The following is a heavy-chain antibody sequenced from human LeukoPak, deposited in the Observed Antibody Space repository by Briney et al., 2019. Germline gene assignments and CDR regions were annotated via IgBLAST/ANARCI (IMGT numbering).Heavy chain of an antibody. CDR3: AKSMTLQWRGFFDL. V-gene: IGHV3-23*01. CDR1: GFTFSSYA. D-gene: IGHD6-19*01. J-gene: IGHJ2*01. CDR2: ISDSGGST. Sequence: PGGSLRLSCAASGFTFSSYAMSWVRQAPGKGLEWVSGISDSGGSTYYTDSVRGRFTISRDNSKNTLYLQKNSLRADDTAIYYCAKSMTLQWRGFFDLWGRGTHVTVSS.